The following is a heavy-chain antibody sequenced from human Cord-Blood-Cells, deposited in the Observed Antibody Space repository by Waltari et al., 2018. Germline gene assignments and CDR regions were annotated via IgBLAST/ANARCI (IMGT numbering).Heavy chain of an antibody. CDR1: GGSISSSSYY. CDR3: ARHDWGSGALNWFDP. CDR2: IYYSGST. D-gene: IGHD7-27*01. Sequence: QLQLQESGPGLVKPSETLSLTCPVSGGSISSSSYYWGWIRQPPGKGLEWIGSIYYSGSTYYNPSLKSRVTISVDTSKNQFSLKLSSVTAADTAVYYCARHDWGSGALNWFDPWGQGTLVTVSS. J-gene: IGHJ5*02. V-gene: IGHV4-39*01.